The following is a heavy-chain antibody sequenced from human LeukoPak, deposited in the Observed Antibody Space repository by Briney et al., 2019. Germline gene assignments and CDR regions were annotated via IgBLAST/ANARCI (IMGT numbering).Heavy chain of an antibody. Sequence: GGSLRLSCIVSGYRFSDYWISWVRQAPGKGLEWVASLKQDKSEIYYVDSVKGRFTISRDNAKNSGYLQMNSLRAEDTGVYYCARDRNYALDYWGQGTLVTVSS. J-gene: IGHJ4*02. V-gene: IGHV3-7*01. CDR3: ARDRNYALDY. CDR1: GYRFSDYW. D-gene: IGHD1-7*01. CDR2: LKQDKSEI.